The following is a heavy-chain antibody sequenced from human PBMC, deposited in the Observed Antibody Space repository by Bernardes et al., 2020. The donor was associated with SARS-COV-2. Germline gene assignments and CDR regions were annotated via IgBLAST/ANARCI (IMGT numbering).Heavy chain of an antibody. CDR3: ARDPAGRHFDS. J-gene: IGHJ4*02. V-gene: IGHV3-48*01. CDR1: GFTFDSYN. Sequence: GGSLRLSCAASGFTFDSYNMNWVRQAPGKGLEWVSYISSGSTTIYYADSVKGRFTISRDNAKNSLYLQMNSLRAEDTAVYYCARDPAGRHFDSWGQGTLVTVSS. CDR2: ISSGSTTI.